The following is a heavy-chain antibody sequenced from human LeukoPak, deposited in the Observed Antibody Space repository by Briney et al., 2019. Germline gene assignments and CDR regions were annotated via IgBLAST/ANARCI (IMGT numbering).Heavy chain of an antibody. CDR3: ARDVVVVPAASDAFDI. D-gene: IGHD2-2*01. CDR2: ISAYNGNT. Sequence: ASVKVPCKASGYTFTSYGISWVRQAPGQGLEWMGWISAYNGNTNYAQKLQGRVTMTTDTSTSTAYMELRSLRSDDTAVYYCARDVVVVPAASDAFDIWGQGTMVTVSS. V-gene: IGHV1-18*01. J-gene: IGHJ3*02. CDR1: GYTFTSYG.